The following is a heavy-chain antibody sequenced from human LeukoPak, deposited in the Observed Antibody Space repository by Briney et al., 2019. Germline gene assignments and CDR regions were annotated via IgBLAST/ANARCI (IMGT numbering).Heavy chain of an antibody. CDR3: ARATRFKHSSGYYSDY. J-gene: IGHJ4*02. D-gene: IGHD3-22*01. V-gene: IGHV1-46*01. Sequence: ASVKVSCKASGYTFSSYYVHWVRQAPGQGLEWMGMIIPSDGFTSYAQKFQGRVTMTRDMSTSTVYMELSSLRSDDTAVYYCARATRFKHSSGYYSDYWGQGTLVTVSS. CDR1: GYTFSSYY. CDR2: IIPSDGFT.